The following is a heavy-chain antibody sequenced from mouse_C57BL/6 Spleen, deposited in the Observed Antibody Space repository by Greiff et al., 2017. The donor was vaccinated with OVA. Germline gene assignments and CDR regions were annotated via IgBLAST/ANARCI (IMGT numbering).Heavy chain of an antibody. V-gene: IGHV3-6*01. CDR2: ISYDGSN. CDR3: ARGGWLLNWFAY. Sequence: EVKLVESGPGLVKPSQSLSLTCSVTGYSITSGYYWNWIRQFPGNKLEWMGYISYDGSNNYNPSLKNRISITRDTSKNQFFLKLNSVTTEDTATYYCARGGWLLNWFAYWGQGTLVTVSA. CDR1: GYSITSGYY. J-gene: IGHJ3*01. D-gene: IGHD2-3*01.